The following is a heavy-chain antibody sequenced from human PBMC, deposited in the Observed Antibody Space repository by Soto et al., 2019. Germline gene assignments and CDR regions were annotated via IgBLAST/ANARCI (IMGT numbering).Heavy chain of an antibody. Sequence: EVQLVESGGGLVKPGGSLRLSCAASGFTFSNAWMSWVRQAPGKGLEWVGRIKSKTDGGTTDYAAPVKGRFTISRDDSKNTLYLQMNSLKTEDTAVYYCPTQPQYSYGYGYWGQGTLVTVSS. V-gene: IGHV3-15*01. J-gene: IGHJ4*02. CDR1: GFTFSNAW. CDR2: IKSKTDGGTT. CDR3: PTQPQYSYGYGY. D-gene: IGHD5-18*01.